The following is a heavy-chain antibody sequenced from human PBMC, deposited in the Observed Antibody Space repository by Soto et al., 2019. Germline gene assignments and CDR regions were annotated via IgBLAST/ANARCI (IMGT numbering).Heavy chain of an antibody. CDR2: IIPIFGTA. V-gene: IGHV1-69*06. D-gene: IGHD2-8*01. Sequence: QVQLVQSGAEVKKPGSSVKVSCKASGGTFSSYAISWVRQAPGQGLEWMGGIIPIFGTANYAQKFQGRVTNTAEKSTSKGHMELSSMRSEEAAVYYYERVDCTNGVCYRGGGYFDYWGQGTLVTVSS. CDR3: ERVDCTNGVCYRGGGYFDY. J-gene: IGHJ4*02. CDR1: GGTFSSYA.